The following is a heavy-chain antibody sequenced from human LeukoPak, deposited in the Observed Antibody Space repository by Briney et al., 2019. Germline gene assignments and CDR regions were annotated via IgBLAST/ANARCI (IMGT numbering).Heavy chain of an antibody. CDR1: GGSISSGGYS. V-gene: IGHV4-30-2*01. Sequence: PSETLSLTCAVSGGSISSGGYSWSWIRQPPGKGLEWIGYIYHSGSTYYNPSLKSRVTISVDRSKNQFSLKLSSVAAADTAVYYCARLGSYEAFDYWGQGTLVTVSS. CDR3: ARLGSYEAFDY. CDR2: IYHSGST. D-gene: IGHD1-26*01. J-gene: IGHJ4*02.